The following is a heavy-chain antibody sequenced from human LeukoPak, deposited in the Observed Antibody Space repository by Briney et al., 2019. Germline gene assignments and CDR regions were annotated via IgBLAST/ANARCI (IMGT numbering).Heavy chain of an antibody. CDR1: GYSFTSYW. V-gene: IGHV5-51*01. Sequence: GESLKISCKGSGYSFTSYWIGWVRQMPGKGLEWMGIIYPGDSDTRYSPSFQGQVTISADKSIRTAYLQWSSLKASDTAMYYCARESCSGSCPRRGNWFDPWGQGTLVTVSS. CDR2: IYPGDSDT. D-gene: IGHD2-15*01. J-gene: IGHJ5*02. CDR3: ARESCSGSCPRRGNWFDP.